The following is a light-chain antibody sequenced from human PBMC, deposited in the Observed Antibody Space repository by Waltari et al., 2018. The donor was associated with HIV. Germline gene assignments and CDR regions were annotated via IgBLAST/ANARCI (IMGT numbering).Light chain of an antibody. J-gene: IGLJ1*01. CDR3: AAWDDSLNGYV. V-gene: IGLV1-44*01. CDR2: KND. CDR1: SSNIGSNT. Sequence: QSVLTQPPSASGTPGQRVTISCSGGSSNIGSNTVNWFQQLPGTAPKLLIYKNDLRPSGVPDRFSGSKSGTSASLAISGLQSEDEADYYCAAWDDSLNGYVFGTGTKVTVL.